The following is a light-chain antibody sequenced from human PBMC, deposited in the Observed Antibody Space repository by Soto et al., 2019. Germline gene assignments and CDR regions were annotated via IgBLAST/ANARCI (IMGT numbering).Light chain of an antibody. CDR2: SAS. CDR3: QQSYSTPRT. J-gene: IGKJ1*01. Sequence: DIQMTQSPSSLSASVGDRVTITCRTSQKISSYLNWYQQKQGKAPELLIYSASSLHSGVPSRFSGSGSGTDFTLTISSLQPEDFATYYCQQSYSTPRTFGQGTRVGI. V-gene: IGKV1-39*01. CDR1: QKISSY.